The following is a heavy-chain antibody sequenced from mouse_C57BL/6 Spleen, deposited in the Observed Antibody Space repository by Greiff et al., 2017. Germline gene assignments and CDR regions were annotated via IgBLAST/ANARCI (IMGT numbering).Heavy chain of an antibody. D-gene: IGHD2-4*01. CDR2: INPYNGGT. V-gene: IGHV1-19*01. CDR3: AKNYDYVDY. J-gene: IGHJ2*01. CDR1: GYTFTDYY. Sequence: LVEPGASVKMSCKASGYTFTDYYMNWVKQSHGKSLEWIGVINPYNGGTSYNQKFKGKATLTVDKSTSTAYMELNSLTSEDSAVYYCAKNYDYVDYWGQGTTLTVSS.